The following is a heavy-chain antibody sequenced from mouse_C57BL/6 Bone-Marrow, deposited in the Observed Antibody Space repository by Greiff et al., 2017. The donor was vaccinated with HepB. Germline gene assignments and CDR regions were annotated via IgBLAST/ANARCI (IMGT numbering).Heavy chain of an antibody. D-gene: IGHD2-5*01. CDR3: ARAYSNYTYYAMDY. CDR1: GYTFTSYW. Sequence: VQLQQSGAELVMPGASVKLSCKASGYTFTSYWMHWVKQRPGQGLEWIGEIDPSDSYTNYNQKFKGKSTLTVDKSSSTAYMQLSSLTSEDSAVYYCARAYSNYTYYAMDYWGQGTSVTVSS. CDR2: IDPSDSYT. J-gene: IGHJ4*01. V-gene: IGHV1-69*01.